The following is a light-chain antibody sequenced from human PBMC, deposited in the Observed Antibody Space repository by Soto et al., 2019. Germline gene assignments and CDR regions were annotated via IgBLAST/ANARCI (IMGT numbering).Light chain of an antibody. CDR2: AAS. Sequence: DIQMTQSPSSVSASVGDRVTITCRASRSIAGYLNWYQQKPGKAPKLLIYAASSLQSGVPSRFSGSGSGTDFTLTISSLQPEDFATYYCQESYFTLWTFGQGTKVDIK. J-gene: IGKJ1*01. V-gene: IGKV1-39*01. CDR3: QESYFTLWT. CDR1: RSIAGY.